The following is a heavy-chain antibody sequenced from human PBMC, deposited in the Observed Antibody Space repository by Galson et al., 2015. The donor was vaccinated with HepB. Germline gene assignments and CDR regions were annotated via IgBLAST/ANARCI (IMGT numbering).Heavy chain of an antibody. D-gene: IGHD3-10*01. V-gene: IGHV3-21*01. CDR3: ARDLVVPNMVRGVNFDY. CDR2: ISSSSSYI. Sequence: SLRLSCAASGFTFSSYSMNWVRQAPGKGLEWVSSISSSSSYIYYADSVKGRFTISRDNAKNSLYLQMNSLRAEDTAVYYCARDLVVPNMVRGVNFDYWGQGTLVTVSS. J-gene: IGHJ4*02. CDR1: GFTFSSYS.